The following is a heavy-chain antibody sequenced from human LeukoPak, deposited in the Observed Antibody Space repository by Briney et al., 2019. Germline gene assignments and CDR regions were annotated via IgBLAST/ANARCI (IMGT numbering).Heavy chain of an antibody. CDR3: GKDLGSNGNYLDRVDY. V-gene: IGHV3-21*01. J-gene: IGHJ4*02. Sequence: GGSLRLSCAASGFTFSSYSMNWVRQAPGKGLEWVSSISSRSSYIYYADSVKGRFTISRDNAKNSLYLQMNSLRAEDTAVYYCGKDLGSNGNYLDRVDYWGQGTLVTVSS. D-gene: IGHD3-22*01. CDR1: GFTFSSYS. CDR2: ISSRSSYI.